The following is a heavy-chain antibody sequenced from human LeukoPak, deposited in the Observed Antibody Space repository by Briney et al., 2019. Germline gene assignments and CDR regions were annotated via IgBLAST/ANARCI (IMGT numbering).Heavy chain of an antibody. V-gene: IGHV1-46*01. J-gene: IGHJ4*02. CDR3: ARDCPSGSGSYWGGSDY. D-gene: IGHD1-26*01. Sequence: ASVKVSCKASGYTFTSYYKHWVRQAPGQGLEWMGIINPSGGSTSYAQKFQGRVTMTRDTSISTAYMELSRLRSDDTAVYYCARDCPSGSGSYWGGSDYWGQGTLVTVSS. CDR1: GYTFTSYY. CDR2: INPSGGST.